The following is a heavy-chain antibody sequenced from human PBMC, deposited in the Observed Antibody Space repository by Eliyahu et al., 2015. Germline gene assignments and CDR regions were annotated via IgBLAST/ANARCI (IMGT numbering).Heavy chain of an antibody. V-gene: IGHV4-34*01. D-gene: IGHD3-10*01. Sequence: QVQLQQWGAGLLKPSETLSLTCXXYGGSFXGYYWSWIRQPPGKGLEWIGEINHSGSTNYNPSLKSRVTISVDTSKNQFSLKLSSVTAADTAVYYCASRSGSYYRMGYNWFDPWGQGTLVTVSS. CDR1: GGSFXGYY. CDR2: INHSGST. CDR3: ASRSGSYYRMGYNWFDP. J-gene: IGHJ5*02.